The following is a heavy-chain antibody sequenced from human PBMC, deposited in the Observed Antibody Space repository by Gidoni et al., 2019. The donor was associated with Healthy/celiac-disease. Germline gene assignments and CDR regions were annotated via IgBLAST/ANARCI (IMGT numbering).Heavy chain of an antibody. D-gene: IGHD4-17*01. Sequence: QVQLVESGGGVVQPGRSLRLSCAASGFTFSSYGMHWVRQAPGKGLEWVAVISYDGSNKNYADSVKGRFTISRDNSKNTLYLQMNSLRTEDTAVYYCAKGTDGFWGQGTVVTVSS. CDR2: ISYDGSNK. J-gene: IGHJ4*02. CDR1: GFTFSSYG. CDR3: AKGTDGF. V-gene: IGHV3-30*18.